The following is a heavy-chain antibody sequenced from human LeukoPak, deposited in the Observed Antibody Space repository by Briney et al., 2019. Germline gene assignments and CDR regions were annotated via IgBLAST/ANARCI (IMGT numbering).Heavy chain of an antibody. Sequence: SETLSLTCSVSGGSISSSGYYWGWIRQPPGKGLEWIATIYYSGSTYYNPSLKSRVTISVDTSKNQFSLKLSSVTAADTAVYYCARDHRQDAFDIWGQGTMVTVSS. CDR1: GGSISSSGYY. J-gene: IGHJ3*02. V-gene: IGHV4-39*07. CDR2: IYYSGST. CDR3: ARDHRQDAFDI.